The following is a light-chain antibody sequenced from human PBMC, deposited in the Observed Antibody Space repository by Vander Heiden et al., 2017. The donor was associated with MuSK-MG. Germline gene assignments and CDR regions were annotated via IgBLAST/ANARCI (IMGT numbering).Light chain of an antibody. CDR1: QTISSK. CDR2: CAS. J-gene: IGKJ2*01. CDR3: QQRYSMPYS. Sequence: DIQMTQSPASLSGSVGDTVTITCRASQTISSKLNWYQQRPGRVPKLLIYCASSLQSGVPSRFSGSESGTDFNLTISSLQPEDFASYYCQQRYSMPYSFGPGTTLEI. V-gene: IGKV1-39*01.